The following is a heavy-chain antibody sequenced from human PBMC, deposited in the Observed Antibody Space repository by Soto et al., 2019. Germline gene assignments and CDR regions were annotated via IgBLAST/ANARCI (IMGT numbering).Heavy chain of an antibody. D-gene: IGHD1-1*01. CDR1: GFTVNSNY. V-gene: IGHV3-53*02. CDR2: IYGGGST. Sequence: EVQLVETGGGLIQPGGSRRLSCAASGFTVNSNYMSWVRQAPGRGLEWVSVIYGGGSTYYADSVKGRFTISRDNSKNTVYLQMNSLRAEDTAVYYCARGGWNTWFDPWGQGTLVTVSS. CDR3: ARGGWNTWFDP. J-gene: IGHJ5*02.